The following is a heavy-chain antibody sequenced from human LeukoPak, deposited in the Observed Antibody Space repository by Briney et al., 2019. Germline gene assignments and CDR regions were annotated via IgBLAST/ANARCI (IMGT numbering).Heavy chain of an antibody. D-gene: IGHD3-10*01. CDR2: MNPNSGNT. V-gene: IGHV1-8*02. J-gene: IGHJ4*02. CDR1: GGTFSSYA. CDR3: ARGSRHGDFDY. Sequence: ASVKLSCKASGGTFSSYAINWVRQATGQGLEWMGWMNPNSGNTGYAQKFQGRVTMTRNTTISTAYMELSSLRSEDTAVYYCARGSRHGDFDYWGQGTLVTVSS.